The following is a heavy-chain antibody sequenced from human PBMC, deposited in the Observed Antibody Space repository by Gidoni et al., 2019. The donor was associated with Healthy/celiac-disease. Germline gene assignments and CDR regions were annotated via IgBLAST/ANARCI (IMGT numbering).Heavy chain of an antibody. CDR3: ARPYYYDSSGLHDAFDI. CDR2: INPSGGST. J-gene: IGHJ3*02. CDR1: GYNFTSYY. Sequence: QVQLVQSGAEVKKPGASVKVSCKASGYNFTSYYMHWVRQAPGQGLEWMGIINPSGGSTSYAQKFQGRVTMTRDTSTSTVYMELSSLRSEDTAVYYCARPYYYDSSGLHDAFDIWGQGTMVTVSS. V-gene: IGHV1-46*03. D-gene: IGHD3-22*01.